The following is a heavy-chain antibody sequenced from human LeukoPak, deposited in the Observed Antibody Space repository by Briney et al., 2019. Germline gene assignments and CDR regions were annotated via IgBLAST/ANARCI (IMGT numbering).Heavy chain of an antibody. V-gene: IGHV3-23*01. CDR3: AKGGKWDVTPFDY. D-gene: IGHD1-26*01. CDR2: ISGGGGST. CDR1: GFTFSNYA. Sequence: QTGGSLRLSCAASGFTFSNYAMNWVRQAPGKGLEWVSTISGGGGSTYYADSVKGRFTISRDNSKNTLYLQVNSLRAEDTAVYYCAKGGKWDVTPFDYWGQGTLVTVSA. J-gene: IGHJ4*02.